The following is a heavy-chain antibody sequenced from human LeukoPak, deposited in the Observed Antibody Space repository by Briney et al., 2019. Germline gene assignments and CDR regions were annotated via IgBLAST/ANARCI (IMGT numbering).Heavy chain of an antibody. CDR1: GYTFTGYY. J-gene: IGHJ4*02. D-gene: IGHD1-26*01. CDR2: INPNSGGT. Sequence: ASVKVSCKASGYTFTGYYMHWVRQAPGQGLEWMGRINPNSGGTNYAQKFQGRVTMTRDASISTAYMELSRLRSDDTAVYYCARGVVRGGDFDYWGQGTLVTVSS. V-gene: IGHV1-2*06. CDR3: ARGVVRGGDFDY.